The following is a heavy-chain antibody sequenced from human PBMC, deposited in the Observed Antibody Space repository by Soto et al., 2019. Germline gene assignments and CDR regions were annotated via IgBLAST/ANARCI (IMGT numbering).Heavy chain of an antibody. CDR3: ARTQDSGSSWFAGFDP. CDR2: ISYDGSNR. D-gene: IGHD1-26*01. Sequence: QVQLVESGGGVVQPGRSLRLSCAASGFTFTNYAMHWVRQAPGKGLEWVAVISYDGSNRYYADSVKGRFTFSRDNSKNTLYLQMNSLRVEDTAVHYCARTQDSGSSWFAGFDPWGQGTLVTVSS. J-gene: IGHJ5*02. CDR1: GFTFTNYA. V-gene: IGHV3-30-3*01.